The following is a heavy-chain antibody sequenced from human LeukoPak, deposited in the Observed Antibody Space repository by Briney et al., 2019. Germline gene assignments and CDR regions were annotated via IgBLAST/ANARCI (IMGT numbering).Heavy chain of an antibody. D-gene: IGHD6-6*01. J-gene: IGHJ6*03. V-gene: IGHV5-51*01. Sequence: GESLKISCKGSGSTVTSYWIAWVRQMPGKGLEWMGTIYPYDSTTRYSPSFQGQVTISGDKSSSTSYVQWRSLKASDTAMYYCATWEYSSSTMDAWGKGTTVTVSS. CDR1: GSTVTSYW. CDR3: ATWEYSSSTMDA. CDR2: IYPYDSTT.